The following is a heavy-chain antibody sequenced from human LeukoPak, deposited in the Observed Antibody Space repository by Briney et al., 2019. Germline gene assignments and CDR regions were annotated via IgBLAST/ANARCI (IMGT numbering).Heavy chain of an antibody. J-gene: IGHJ3*02. Sequence: ASVKVSCKASGYTFTSYGISWVRQAPGQGLEWMGWISAYNGNTNYAQKLQGRVTMTTDTSTSTAYMELRSLRSDDTAVYYCARGRVMVPDTAMGEAFDIWGQGTMVTVSS. V-gene: IGHV1-18*01. CDR3: ARGRVMVPDTAMGEAFDI. CDR2: ISAYNGNT. CDR1: GYTFTSYG. D-gene: IGHD5-18*01.